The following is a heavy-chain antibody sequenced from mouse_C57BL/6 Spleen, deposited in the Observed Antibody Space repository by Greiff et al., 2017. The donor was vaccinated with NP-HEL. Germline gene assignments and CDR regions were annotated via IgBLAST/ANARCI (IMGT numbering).Heavy chain of an antibody. J-gene: IGHJ4*01. D-gene: IGHD1-1*01. Sequence: VQLQQSGPGLVQPSQSLSITCTVSGFSLTSYGVHWVRQSPGKGLEWLGVIWSGGSTDYNAAFISRLSISKDNSKSQVFFKMNSLQADDTAIYYCARNSNYYGSSNYAMDYWGQGTSVTVSS. CDR3: ARNSNYYGSSNYAMDY. CDR2: IWSGGST. CDR1: GFSLTSYG. V-gene: IGHV2-2*01.